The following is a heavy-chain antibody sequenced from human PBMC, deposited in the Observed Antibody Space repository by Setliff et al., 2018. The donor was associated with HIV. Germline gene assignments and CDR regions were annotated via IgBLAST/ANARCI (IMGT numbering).Heavy chain of an antibody. Sequence: GGSLRLSCAGSGFTFSSYWMSWVRQAPGKGLEWVANIKQDGSEKYYVESVKGRFTISRDNANNSLYLQMNSLRAEDTAVYYCARDYWVAGLDYWGQGTLVTVSS. V-gene: IGHV3-7*01. CDR1: GFTFSSYW. CDR3: ARDYWVAGLDY. CDR2: IKQDGSEK. D-gene: IGHD6-19*01. J-gene: IGHJ4*02.